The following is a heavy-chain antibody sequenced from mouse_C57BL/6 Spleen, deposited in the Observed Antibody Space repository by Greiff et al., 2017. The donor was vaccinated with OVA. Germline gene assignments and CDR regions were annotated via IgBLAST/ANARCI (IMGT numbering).Heavy chain of an antibody. D-gene: IGHD2-4*01. Sequence: QVQLQQPGAELVMPGASVKLSCKASGYTFTSYWMHWVKQRPGQGLEWIGEIDPSDSYTNYNQKFKGKSTLTVDKSSSTAYMQLSSLTSEDSAVYYCARRSLYDYDYAMDYWGQGTSVTVSS. CDR1: GYTFTSYW. CDR3: ARRSLYDYDYAMDY. CDR2: IDPSDSYT. J-gene: IGHJ4*01. V-gene: IGHV1-69*01.